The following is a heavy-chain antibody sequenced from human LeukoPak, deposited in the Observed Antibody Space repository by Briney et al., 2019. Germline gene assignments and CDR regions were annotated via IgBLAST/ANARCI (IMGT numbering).Heavy chain of an antibody. J-gene: IGHJ4*01. V-gene: IGHV1-2*02. CDR1: GYTLSDYY. CDR3: ARVVFSYNVDRFDY. Sequence: ASVRVSCKASGYTLSDYYMHWVRQAPGQGLEWMGWINPNSGGTNYAQKFQGRVTMTRDTSITTVYMELSRLRSDDTAVYYCARVVFSYNVDRFDYWGHGTLVIVSS. D-gene: IGHD3-10*01. CDR2: INPNSGGT.